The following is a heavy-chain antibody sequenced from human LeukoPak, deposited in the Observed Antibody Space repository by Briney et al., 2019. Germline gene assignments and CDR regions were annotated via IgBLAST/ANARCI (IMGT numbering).Heavy chain of an antibody. CDR1: GYTFTGYY. CDR3: ARPGARYDYVWGSYIGY. D-gene: IGHD3-16*01. CDR2: INPSGGST. J-gene: IGHJ4*02. V-gene: IGHV1-46*01. Sequence: ASVKVSCKASGYTFTGYYMHWVRQAPGQGLEWMGIINPSGGSTSYAQKFQGRVTMTRDMSTSTVYMELSSLRSEDTAVYYCARPGARYDYVWGSYIGYWGQGTLVTVSS.